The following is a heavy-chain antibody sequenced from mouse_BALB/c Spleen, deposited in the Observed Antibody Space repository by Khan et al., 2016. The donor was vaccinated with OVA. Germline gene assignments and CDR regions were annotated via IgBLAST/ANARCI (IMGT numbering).Heavy chain of an antibody. CDR1: GFSLSRYN. J-gene: IGHJ4*01. CDR2: IWSGGNT. CDR3: ARAYYRYDGYYAMDY. Sequence: QVQLKESGPGLVAPSQGLSITCTVSGFSLSRYNIHWIRQPPGKGLEWLGMIWSGGNTDYNSTLKIRLSISKDNSKSQVFLKMNSLQTDDTAMYFCARAYYRYDGYYAMDYWGQGNSVTVAS. V-gene: IGHV2-6-4*01. D-gene: IGHD2-14*01.